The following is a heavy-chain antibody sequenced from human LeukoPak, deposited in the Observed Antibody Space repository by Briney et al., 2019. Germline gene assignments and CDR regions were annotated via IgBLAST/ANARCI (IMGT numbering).Heavy chain of an antibody. D-gene: IGHD1-1*01. CDR3: ARSGWNDVGNWFDP. J-gene: IGHJ5*02. V-gene: IGHV1-18*01. Sequence: ASVEVSCMASGYTFTSYGISWVRQAPGRGLEWMGWISAYNGNTNYVQKLQGRVTMTTDTSTSTAYMELRSLRSDDTAVYYCARSGWNDVGNWFDPWGQGTLVTVSS. CDR1: GYTFTSYG. CDR2: ISAYNGNT.